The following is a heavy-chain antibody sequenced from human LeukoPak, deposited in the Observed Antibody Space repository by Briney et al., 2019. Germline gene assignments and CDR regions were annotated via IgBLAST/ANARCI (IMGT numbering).Heavy chain of an antibody. CDR1: RFTFSSFA. J-gene: IGHJ4*02. CDR2: IGGSGGSS. CDR3: AREYTAMAYDY. Sequence: GGSLRLSCAASRFTFSSFAMSWVRQAPGKGLEWVSSIGGSGGSSYYADSVKGRFTISRDNAKNSLFLQMNNLRVDDSAVYYCAREYTAMAYDYWGQGNLVTVSS. D-gene: IGHD5-18*01. V-gene: IGHV3-23*01.